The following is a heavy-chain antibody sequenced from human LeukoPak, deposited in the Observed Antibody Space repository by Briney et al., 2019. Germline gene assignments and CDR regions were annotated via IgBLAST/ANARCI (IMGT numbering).Heavy chain of an antibody. J-gene: IGHJ4*02. CDR1: GFTFTIFG. CDR2: ISGSGGST. V-gene: IGHV3-23*01. D-gene: IGHD3-22*01. Sequence: PGGSLRLSCAASGFTFTIFGLNWVRQAPGKGLEWVSAISGSGGSTYYADSVKGRFTISRDNSKTTLYLQMNSLRAEDTAVYYCAKAHSRYDSSGPQDYWGQGTLVTVSS. CDR3: AKAHSRYDSSGPQDY.